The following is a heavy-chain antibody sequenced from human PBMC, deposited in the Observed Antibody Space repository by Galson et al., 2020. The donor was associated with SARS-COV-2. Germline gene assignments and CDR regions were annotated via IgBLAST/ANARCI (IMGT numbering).Heavy chain of an antibody. CDR1: GYIFTSYG. CDR2: ISTHNGKT. Sequence: GESLKLSCKASGYIFTSYGISWVRQAPGQGLEWMGWISTHNGKTYYAQKLQGRVTMTTDTSTSTVYMELRSLRSDDTAVYYCARYFYQSRGYYCDVFDYWGQGTLVTVSS. J-gene: IGHJ4*02. V-gene: IGHV1-18*04. D-gene: IGHD3-22*01. CDR3: ARYFYQSRGYYCDVFDY.